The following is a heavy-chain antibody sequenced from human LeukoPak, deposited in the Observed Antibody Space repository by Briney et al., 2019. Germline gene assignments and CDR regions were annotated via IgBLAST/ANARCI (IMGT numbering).Heavy chain of an antibody. V-gene: IGHV3-74*01. J-gene: IGHJ4*02. CDR2: INSDGIST. CDR3: ASDLIAVADY. CDR1: GLTFSSYW. D-gene: IGHD6-19*01. Sequence: GGSLRLSCAASGLTFSSYWMHWVRQAPGKGLVWVSRINSDGISTTYADSVKGRFTISRDNAKNTLYLQMNSLRAEDTAVYCCASDLIAVADYWGQGTLVTVSS.